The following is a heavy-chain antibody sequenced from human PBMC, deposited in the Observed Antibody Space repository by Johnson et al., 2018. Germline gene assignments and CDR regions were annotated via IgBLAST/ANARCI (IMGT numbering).Heavy chain of an antibody. CDR3: ARWDGDYEDQNAFDI. V-gene: IGHV4-59*01. Sequence: VQLQESGPGLVKPSETLSLTCTVSGGSISSYYWSWIRQPPGKGLEWIGYTYYSGSTNYNPSLKRRVTISVDTSKNQFSLKLSSVTAADTAVYYCARWDGDYEDQNAFDIWGQGTMVTVSS. CDR1: GGSISSYY. J-gene: IGHJ3*02. D-gene: IGHD4-17*01. CDR2: TYYSGST.